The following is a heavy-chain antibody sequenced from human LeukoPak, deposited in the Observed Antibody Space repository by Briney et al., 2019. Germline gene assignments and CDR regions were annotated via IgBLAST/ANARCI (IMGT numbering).Heavy chain of an antibody. Sequence: PSETLSLTCTVSGGSVSVGNYFWTWIRQPPGKGLEWIGYMYYSGSTYYNPSIKSRVIISVEPSKNQFTLKLTSVSAADRAMYYCARGTVAMFDWFDSWGQGNLVTVSS. CDR3: ARGTVAMFDWFDS. J-gene: IGHJ5*01. CDR1: GGSVSVGNYF. V-gene: IGHV4-30-4*01. CDR2: MYYSGST. D-gene: IGHD3/OR15-3a*01.